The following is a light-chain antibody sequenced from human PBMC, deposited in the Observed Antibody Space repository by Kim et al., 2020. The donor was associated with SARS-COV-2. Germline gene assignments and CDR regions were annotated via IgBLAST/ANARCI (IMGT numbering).Light chain of an antibody. J-gene: IGLJ2*01. CDR1: KLGDKY. Sequence: SAWPGQTASIACSGDKLGDKYACWYQQKPGQSPVMVIYQNNKRPSWIPERFSGSNSGNAATLTISGTQAVDEADYYCQAWDSSTAVFGGGTQLTVL. CDR3: QAWDSSTAV. CDR2: QNN. V-gene: IGLV3-1*01.